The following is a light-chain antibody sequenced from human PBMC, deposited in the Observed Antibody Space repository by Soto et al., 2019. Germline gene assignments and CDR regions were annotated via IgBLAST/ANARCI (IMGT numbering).Light chain of an antibody. Sequence: DIQMTQSPSTLSASVGDRVTITWRASQSVSAWLAWYQQKPGKAPNLLIYKASSLKSGVPSRFSGSGSGTEFTLTISSLQPDDFATYYCQQYNSFSWTFGQGTKVDIK. CDR3: QQYNSFSWT. CDR2: KAS. CDR1: QSVSAW. J-gene: IGKJ1*01. V-gene: IGKV1-5*03.